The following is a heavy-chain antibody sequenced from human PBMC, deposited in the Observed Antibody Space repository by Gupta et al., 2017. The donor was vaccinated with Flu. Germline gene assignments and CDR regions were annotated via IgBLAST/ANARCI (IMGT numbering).Heavy chain of an antibody. CDR3: ATDPSGHYISGSWFGS. J-gene: IGHJ5*01. Sequence: EVQLLESGGGLVQPGGSLTLSCSASGFTFSRSAMAWVRQAPGKGLEWVSGISISSVSTYYGDSVRGRFTTSRDDSRNTLYLQVNSLRAEDTAVYYCATDPSGHYISGSWFGSWGQGTLVTVSS. CDR2: ISISSVST. V-gene: IGHV3-23*01. D-gene: IGHD3-3*01. CDR1: GFTFSRSA.